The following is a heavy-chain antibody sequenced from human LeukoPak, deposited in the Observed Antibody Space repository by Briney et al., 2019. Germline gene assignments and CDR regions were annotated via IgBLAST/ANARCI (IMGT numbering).Heavy chain of an antibody. J-gene: IGHJ6*02. CDR1: GFTFSDYA. V-gene: IGHV3-30*03. CDR3: ARNKAITAFFGMDV. Sequence: GRSLRLSCAASGFTFSDYAMHWVRQAPGKGLEWVAVIAYGGTYTHHADSLKGRFTISRDNSRDTLYLQINSLRPGDTALYYCARNKAITAFFGMDVWGQGTTIIVSS. D-gene: IGHD2/OR15-2a*01. CDR2: IAYGGTYT.